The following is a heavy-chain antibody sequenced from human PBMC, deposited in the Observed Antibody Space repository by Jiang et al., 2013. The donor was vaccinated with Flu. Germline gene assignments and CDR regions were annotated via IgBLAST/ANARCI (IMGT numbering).Heavy chain of an antibody. D-gene: IGHD6-13*01. V-gene: IGHV1-24*01. CDR3: ATEGIAGYFDY. J-gene: IGHJ4*02. Sequence: PGKGLEWMGGFDPEDGETIYAQKFQGRVTMTEDTSTDTAYMELSSLRSEDTAVYYCATEGIAGYFDYWGQGTLVTVSS. CDR2: FDPEDGET.